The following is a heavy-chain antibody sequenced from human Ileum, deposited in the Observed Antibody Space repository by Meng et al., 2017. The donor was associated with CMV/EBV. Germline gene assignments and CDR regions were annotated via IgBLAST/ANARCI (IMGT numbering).Heavy chain of an antibody. V-gene: IGHV3-7*01. CDR3: ARDWVCSSTSCYGHYFDY. Sequence: LKISCAASGFTFNSYWMSWVRQAPGKGLEWVANIKQDGNEKYYVDSVKGRFTISRDNAKSSLYLQMNSLRAEDTAVYYCARDWVCSSTSCYGHYFDYWGQGTLVTVSS. CDR2: IKQDGNEK. CDR1: GFTFNSYW. D-gene: IGHD2-2*01. J-gene: IGHJ4*02.